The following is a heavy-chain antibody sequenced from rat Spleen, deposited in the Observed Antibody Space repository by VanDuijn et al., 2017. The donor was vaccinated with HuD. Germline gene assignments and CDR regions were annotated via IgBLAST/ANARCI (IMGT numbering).Heavy chain of an antibody. CDR1: GFTFDDYG. J-gene: IGHJ4*01. V-gene: IGHV2S8*01. D-gene: IGHD1-6*01. CDR3: ARVYNYVMDA. Sequence: VRLVESGGGLVQPGRSLKLSCAASGFTFDDYGMAWVRQAPKNGLEWIAAISSGGSTYYNSALKSRLSISRDTSKSQVFLKMNSLQTEDTATYYCARVYNYVMDAWGQGASVTVSS. CDR2: ISSGGST.